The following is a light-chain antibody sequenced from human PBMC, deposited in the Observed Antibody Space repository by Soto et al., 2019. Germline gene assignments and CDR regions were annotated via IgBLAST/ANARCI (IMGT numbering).Light chain of an antibody. V-gene: IGLV1-47*01. Sequence: QSVLTQPPSASGTPGQRVTISCSGSSSNIGSNFIYWYQQLPGPAPKLLIYRNNERPSGVPDRFSGSESGTSASLAISGLRSEDEADYHCAAWDDSLSGVVFGGGTKLTVL. CDR1: SSNIGSNF. CDR2: RNN. CDR3: AAWDDSLSGVV. J-gene: IGLJ2*01.